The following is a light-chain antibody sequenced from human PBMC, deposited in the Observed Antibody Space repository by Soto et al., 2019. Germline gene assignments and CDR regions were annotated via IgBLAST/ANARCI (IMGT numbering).Light chain of an antibody. CDR1: QYISSSY. V-gene: IGKV3-20*01. CDR2: AAS. Sequence: EIVLTQSPGTLSLSPGERATLSCRASQYISSSYLAWYQQKPGQAPRLLIYAASTRATGIPDRFSGSESGTDFTLTISRLEPEDFAVYFCQQYGTSPLTFGQGTKVDIK. CDR3: QQYGTSPLT. J-gene: IGKJ1*01.